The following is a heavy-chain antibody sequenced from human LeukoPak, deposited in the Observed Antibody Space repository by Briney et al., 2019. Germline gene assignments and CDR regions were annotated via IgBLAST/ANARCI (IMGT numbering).Heavy chain of an antibody. CDR2: ISSNGGST. CDR1: GFTFSSYA. Sequence: GGSLRLSCSASGFTFSSYAMHWVRQAPGKGLEYVSAISSNGGSTYYADSVKGRFTISRDNSKNTLYLQMSSLRAEDTAAYYCVKDQNTAMVTLPFDYWGQGTLVTVSS. CDR3: VKDQNTAMVTLPFDY. D-gene: IGHD5-18*01. V-gene: IGHV3-64D*06. J-gene: IGHJ4*02.